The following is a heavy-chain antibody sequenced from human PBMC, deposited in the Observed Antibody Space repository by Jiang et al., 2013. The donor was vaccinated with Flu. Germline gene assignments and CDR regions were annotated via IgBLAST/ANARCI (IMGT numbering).Heavy chain of an antibody. CDR2: INDRGTIK. Sequence: QLVESGGDLVKPGGSLRLSCAASGFTFNDYYMSWIRVAPGKGLEWVSYINDRGTIKYYGESVKGRFAISRDNAKNSLYMEMNSLRVEDTAVYFCARGARLPTGDYYITFFDHWGLGTRVTVSS. J-gene: IGHJ4*02. CDR1: GFTFNDYY. CDR3: ARGARLPTGDYYITFFDH. D-gene: IGHD7-27*01. V-gene: IGHV3-11*04.